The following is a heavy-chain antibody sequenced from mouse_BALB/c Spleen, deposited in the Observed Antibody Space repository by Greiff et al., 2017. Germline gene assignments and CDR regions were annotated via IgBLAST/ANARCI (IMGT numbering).Heavy chain of an antibody. Sequence: EVKVEESGAELVKPGASVKLSCTASGFNIKDTYMHWVKQRPEQGLEWIGRIDPANGNTKYDPKFQGKATITADTSSNTAYLQLSSLTSEDTAVYYCAIWLLPSFAYWGQGTLVTVSA. CDR1: GFNIKDTY. CDR2: IDPANGNT. D-gene: IGHD2-3*01. J-gene: IGHJ3*01. V-gene: IGHV14-3*02. CDR3: AIWLLPSFAY.